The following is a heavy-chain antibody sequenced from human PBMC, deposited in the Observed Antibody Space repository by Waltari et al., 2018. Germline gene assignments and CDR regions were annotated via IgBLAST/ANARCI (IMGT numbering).Heavy chain of an antibody. Sequence: QVQLVESGGGVVQPGRSLRLSCAASGCTFSSYGMHWVRQAPGKGLEWVAVIWYDGSNNSYADSVKGRFTISIDNSKNTLYLQMNSLRAEDTAVYYCAREGVTMVRGVIPKERYFQHWGQGTLVTVSS. J-gene: IGHJ1*01. V-gene: IGHV3-33*01. CDR2: IWYDGSNN. D-gene: IGHD3-10*01. CDR3: AREGVTMVRGVIPKERYFQH. CDR1: GCTFSSYG.